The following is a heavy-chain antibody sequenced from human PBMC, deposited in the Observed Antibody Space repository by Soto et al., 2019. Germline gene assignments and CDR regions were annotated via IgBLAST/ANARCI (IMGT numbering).Heavy chain of an antibody. J-gene: IGHJ4*02. V-gene: IGHV4-59*01. CDR2: IYYSGST. CDR3: ASRYGGNFDY. Sequence: QVQLQESGPGLVKPSETLSLTCTVSGGSINSYYWSWIRQPPGKGLEWIGYIYYSGSTNYNPSLKSRVTLSVDTSNNQFSLKLSSVTAADTAVYYCASRYGGNFDYWGQGTLVTVYS. CDR1: GGSINSYY. D-gene: IGHD1-26*01.